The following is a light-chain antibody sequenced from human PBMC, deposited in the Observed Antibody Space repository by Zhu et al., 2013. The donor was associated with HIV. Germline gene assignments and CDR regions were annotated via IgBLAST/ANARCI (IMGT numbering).Light chain of an antibody. J-gene: IGKJ4*01. V-gene: IGKV1-12*01. CDR3: QQANSFPLT. CDR2: AAS. CDR1: QDISSR. Sequence: IQLTQSPSSLSASVGDRVTITCRASQDISSRFAWYQQKPGKAPNLLIYAASTLRSGVPSRFSGSGSGTDFTLTISSLQPEDFATYYCQQANSFPLTFGGGTKVEIK.